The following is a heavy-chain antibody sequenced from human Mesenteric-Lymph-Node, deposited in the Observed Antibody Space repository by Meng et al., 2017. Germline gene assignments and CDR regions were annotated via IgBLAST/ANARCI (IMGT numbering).Heavy chain of an antibody. J-gene: IGHJ6*02. CDR1: GYTFTSYG. V-gene: IGHV1-46*01. CDR2: INPSGGST. Sequence: ASVKVSCKASGYTFTSYGISWVRQAPGQGLEWMGIINPSGGSTSYAQKFQGRVTITADESTSTAYMELSSLRSEDTAVYYCARGGYCSGGSCYYDYYYGMDVWGQGTTVTVSS. CDR3: ARGGYCSGGSCYYDYYYGMDV. D-gene: IGHD2-15*01.